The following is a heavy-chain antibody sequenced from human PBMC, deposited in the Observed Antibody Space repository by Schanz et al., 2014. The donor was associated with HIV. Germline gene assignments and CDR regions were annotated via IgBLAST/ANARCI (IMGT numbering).Heavy chain of an antibody. CDR3: ARYLGGDDGDFYFDY. CDR2: TTPIFDTA. CDR1: GGTFNSYA. J-gene: IGHJ4*02. D-gene: IGHD4-17*01. Sequence: QVQLVQSGAEVKKPGSSVKVSCKASGGTFNSYAISWVRQAPGQGLEWMGGTTPIFDTANYAQKFQGRVTITADESTSTAYMELSSLRSEDTAVYYCARYLGGDDGDFYFDYWGQGTLVTVSS. V-gene: IGHV1-69*01.